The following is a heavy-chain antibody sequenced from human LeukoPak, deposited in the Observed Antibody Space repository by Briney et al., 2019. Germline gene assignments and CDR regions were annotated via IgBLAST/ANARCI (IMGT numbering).Heavy chain of an antibody. Sequence: SENLSLTCTVSGVSISSYYWSWIRQPAGKGLEWIGRIYTSGSTNYNPSLKSRVTMSVDTSKNQFSLKLSSVTAADTAVYYCARDFGGSSWYQPYYYYYGMDVWGQGTTVTVSS. CDR2: IYTSGST. D-gene: IGHD6-13*01. J-gene: IGHJ6*02. CDR3: ARDFGGSSWYQPYYYYYGMDV. V-gene: IGHV4-4*07. CDR1: GVSISSYY.